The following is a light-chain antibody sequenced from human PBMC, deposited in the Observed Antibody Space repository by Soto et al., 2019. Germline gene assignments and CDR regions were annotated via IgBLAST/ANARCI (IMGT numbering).Light chain of an antibody. CDR3: CSYAGSGTLI. J-gene: IGLJ2*01. CDR1: SSDVGSYNF. Sequence: QSALTQPDSVSGSPGQSITISCTGTSSDVGSYNFVSWYQQHPGKAPKFMIYEGSKRPSGVSNRFSGSKSGNTASLTISGLQVEDEADYYCCSYAGSGTLIFGGGTQLTVL. V-gene: IGLV2-23*01. CDR2: EGS.